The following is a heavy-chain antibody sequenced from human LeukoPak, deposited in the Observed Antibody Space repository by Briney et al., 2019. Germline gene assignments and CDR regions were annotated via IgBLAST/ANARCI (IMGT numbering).Heavy chain of an antibody. J-gene: IGHJ4*02. CDR2: INHSGST. Sequence: PSETLSLTCAVYGGSFSGYYWNWIRQPPGKGLEWIGEINHSGSTNYNPSLKSRVTISVDTSKNQFSLKLSSVTAADTAVYYCARITVTTTPDDYWGQGTLVTVS. D-gene: IGHD4-17*01. CDR1: GGSFSGYY. V-gene: IGHV4-34*01. CDR3: ARITVTTTPDDY.